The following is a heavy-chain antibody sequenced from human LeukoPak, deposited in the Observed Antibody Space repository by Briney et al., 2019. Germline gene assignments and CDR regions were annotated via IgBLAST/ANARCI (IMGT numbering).Heavy chain of an antibody. CDR1: GFTFSNDW. J-gene: IGHJ3*02. Sequence: AGSLRLSCAASGFTFSNDWMSWVRQAPGKGLEWVGRIKSKTDGGTTDYAAPVKGRFTISRDDSKNTLYLQMNSLKTEDTAVYYCTRWTDAAFDIWGQGTMVTVSS. CDR3: TRWTDAAFDI. D-gene: IGHD3/OR15-3a*01. V-gene: IGHV3-15*01. CDR2: IKSKTDGGTT.